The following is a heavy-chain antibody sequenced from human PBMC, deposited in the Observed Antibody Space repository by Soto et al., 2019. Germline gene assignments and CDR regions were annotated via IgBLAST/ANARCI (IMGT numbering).Heavy chain of an antibody. CDR2: IIPLFGTA. CDR1: GGTFSSYA. V-gene: IGHV1-69*06. D-gene: IGHD3-22*01. CDR3: ASASSGYENWFDP. Sequence: QGQLVQSGAEVKKPGSSVKVSCKASGGTFSSYALSWVRQAPGQGLEWLGGIIPLFGTANYPQKFQGRVTITADKSTSTAYMELSSLRSEDTAVYYCASASSGYENWFDPWGQGTLVTVSA. J-gene: IGHJ5*02.